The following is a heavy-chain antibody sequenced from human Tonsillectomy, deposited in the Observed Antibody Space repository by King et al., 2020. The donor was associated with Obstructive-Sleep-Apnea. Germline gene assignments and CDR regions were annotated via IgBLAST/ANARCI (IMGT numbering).Heavy chain of an antibody. D-gene: IGHD3-22*01. CDR2: TNQDGSEK. CDR1: GFTFSSYW. V-gene: IGHV3-7*03. Sequence: VQLVESGGGLVQPGGSLRLSCAASGFTFSSYWISLGRQAPGKGLEWVAKTNQDGSEKIYVDSVKGRFSISRDNAKNSVSLQMNSLRAEDTAVYYCGRFRWYYDADGHFDYWGQGSLVTVSS. J-gene: IGHJ4*02. CDR3: GRFRWYYDADGHFDY.